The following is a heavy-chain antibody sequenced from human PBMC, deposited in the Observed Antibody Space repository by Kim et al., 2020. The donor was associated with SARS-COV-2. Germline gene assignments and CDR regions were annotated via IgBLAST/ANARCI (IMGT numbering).Heavy chain of an antibody. CDR3: ARAKDYKGYDP. V-gene: IGHV4-59*01. D-gene: IGHD3-22*01. CDR2: T. Sequence: TNYNPSLKSRVTISVDTSKNQFSLELSSVTAADTAVYYCARAKDYKGYDPWGQGTLVTVSS. J-gene: IGHJ5*02.